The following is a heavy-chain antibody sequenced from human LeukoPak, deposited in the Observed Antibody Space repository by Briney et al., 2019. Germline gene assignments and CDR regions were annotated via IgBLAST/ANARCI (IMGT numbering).Heavy chain of an antibody. J-gene: IGHJ6*03. CDR1: GDSIGKYY. Sequence: PSETLSLTCTVSGDSIGKYYWSWIRQPPGKALEWIGHIYYSGSTTYNPSLRSRVTISIDTSKNQFSLKLSSVTAADTAVYYCARPAVAASGDYYYMDVWGQGTTVTVSS. CDR2: IYYSGST. CDR3: ARPAVAASGDYYYMDV. V-gene: IGHV4-59*08. D-gene: IGHD6-19*01.